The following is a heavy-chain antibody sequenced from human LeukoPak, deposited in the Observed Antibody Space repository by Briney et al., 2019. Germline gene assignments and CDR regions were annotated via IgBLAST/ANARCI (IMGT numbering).Heavy chain of an antibody. V-gene: IGHV3-74*01. CDR3: AREFPYSGSYYFDY. CDR1: GFTFSSYW. Sequence: PGGSLRLSCAASGFTFSSYWMHWVRQAPGKGLVWVSRINSDGSSTSYADSVKGRFTISRDNSKNTLYLQMNSLRAEDTAVYYCAREFPYSGSYYFDYWGQGTLVTVSS. J-gene: IGHJ4*02. CDR2: INSDGSST. D-gene: IGHD1-26*01.